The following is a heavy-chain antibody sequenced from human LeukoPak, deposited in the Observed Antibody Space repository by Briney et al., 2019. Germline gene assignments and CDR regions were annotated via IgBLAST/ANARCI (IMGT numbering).Heavy chain of an antibody. Sequence: SVKGSCKAFVGTFFRYVICWVRQAPGHRVEWMGVIIPICSTANYEQKFQGRVTITADESTSTAYMELSSLRSEDTVVYYCARGAPHLYPWGQGTLVTVSS. CDR3: ARGAPHLYP. CDR2: IIPICSTA. J-gene: IGHJ4*02. CDR1: VGTFFRYV. V-gene: IGHV1-69*01. D-gene: IGHD2-15*01.